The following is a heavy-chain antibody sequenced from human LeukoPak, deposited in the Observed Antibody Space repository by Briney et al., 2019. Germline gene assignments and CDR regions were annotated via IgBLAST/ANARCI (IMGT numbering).Heavy chain of an antibody. Sequence: PGGSLRLSCAASGFTFSSYSMNWVRQAPGKGLEWVSSISSSSSYIYYADSVKGRFTISRDNAKNSLYLQMNSLRAEDTAVYYCASGRYCDSSGYYYVNYWGQGTLVTVSS. D-gene: IGHD3-22*01. CDR1: GFTFSSYS. V-gene: IGHV3-21*01. CDR2: ISSSSSYI. CDR3: ASGRYCDSSGYYYVNY. J-gene: IGHJ4*02.